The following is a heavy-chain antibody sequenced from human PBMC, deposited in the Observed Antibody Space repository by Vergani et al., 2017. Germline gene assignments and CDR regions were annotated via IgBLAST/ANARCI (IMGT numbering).Heavy chain of an antibody. CDR1: GYTFTGYY. V-gene: IGHV1-2*02. D-gene: IGHD2-15*01. J-gene: IGHJ4*02. CDR2: INPNSGGT. CDR3: ARGPIVVVVAATPSDY. Sequence: QVQLVQSGAEVKKPGASVKVSCKASGYTFTGYYMHWVRQAPGQGLEWMGWINPNSGGTNYAQKFQGRVTMTRDTSISTAYMELGRLRSDDTAVYYCARGPIVVVVAATPSDYWGQGTLVTVSS.